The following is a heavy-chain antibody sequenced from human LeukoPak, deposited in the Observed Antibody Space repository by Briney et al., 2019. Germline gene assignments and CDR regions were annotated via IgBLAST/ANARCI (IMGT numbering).Heavy chain of an antibody. Sequence: GGSLRLSCAASGFTFSSYAMHWVRQAPGKGLEWVAVISYDGSNKYYADSVKGRFTISRDNSKNTLYLQMNSLRVEDTAVYYCARDDCSTPSCYGYWGQGTLVTVSS. CDR1: GFTFSSYA. V-gene: IGHV3-30*04. CDR2: ISYDGSNK. D-gene: IGHD2-2*01. J-gene: IGHJ4*02. CDR3: ARDDCSTPSCYGY.